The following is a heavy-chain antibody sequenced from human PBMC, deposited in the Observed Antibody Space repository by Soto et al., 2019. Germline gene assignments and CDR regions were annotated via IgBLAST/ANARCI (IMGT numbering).Heavy chain of an antibody. CDR1: GGTFSRYS. CDR3: AREDRDRETGLVPAAIDGMDV. V-gene: IGHV1-69*08. CDR2: IIPIFGIP. Sequence: QVQLVQSGAEVKKPGSSVKVSCKVSGGTFSRYSITWVRQAPGHGLEWIGRIIPIFGIPTYAQKFQGRVTITADESTSTAYMELSSLRSDDTAVYYCAREDRDRETGLVPAAIDGMDVWGQGTTVTVSS. D-gene: IGHD2-2*01. J-gene: IGHJ6*02.